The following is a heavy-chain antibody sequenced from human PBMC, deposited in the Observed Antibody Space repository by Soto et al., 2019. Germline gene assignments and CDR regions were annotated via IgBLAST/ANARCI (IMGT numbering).Heavy chain of an antibody. CDR3: ARVSYYYGSGSSSDY. V-gene: IGHV4-30-4*01. Sequence: QVQLQESGPGLVKPSQTLSLTCTVSGGSISSGDYYWNWIRQPPGKGLEWIGYIFYSGSTYYNPSPKIRITIPVDTSKNQFSLKLSSVTAADPAVYYCARVSYYYGSGSSSDYWGQGTLVTVSS. CDR2: IFYSGST. J-gene: IGHJ4*02. CDR1: GGSISSGDYY. D-gene: IGHD3-10*01.